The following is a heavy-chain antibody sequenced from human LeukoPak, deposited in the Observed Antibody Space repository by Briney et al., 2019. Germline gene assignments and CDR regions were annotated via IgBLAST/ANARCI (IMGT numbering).Heavy chain of an antibody. CDR2: IYYSGST. J-gene: IGHJ4*02. V-gene: IGHV4-59*08. D-gene: IGHD5-12*01. Sequence: SETLSLTCTLSGGSLSSYYWSWIRQPPGKGLEWIGYIYYSGSTNYNPSLKSRVTISVDTSKNQFSLKLSSVTAADTAVYYCARHWGPSGYDPRIDYWGQGTLVTVSS. CDR1: GGSLSSYY. CDR3: ARHWGPSGYDPRIDY.